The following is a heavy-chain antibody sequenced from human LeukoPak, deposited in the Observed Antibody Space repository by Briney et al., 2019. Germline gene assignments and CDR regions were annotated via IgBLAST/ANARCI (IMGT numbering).Heavy chain of an antibody. CDR1: GGSFSGYY. D-gene: IGHD3-10*01. CDR2: INHRGST. V-gene: IGHV4-34*01. CDR3: ARRLLYFGDPDY. J-gene: IGHJ4*03. Sequence: SETLSHTCADYGGSFSGYYWNWIRQPPGRGLEWIGEINHRGSTTYNPSLESRVTISVDTSKNQFSLRLSSVTAADTAVYYCARRLLYFGDPDYWGQETLWSVSS.